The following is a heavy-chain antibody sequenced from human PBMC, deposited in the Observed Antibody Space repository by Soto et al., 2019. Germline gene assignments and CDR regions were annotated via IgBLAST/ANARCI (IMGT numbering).Heavy chain of an antibody. V-gene: IGHV3-23*01. D-gene: IGHD1-26*01. J-gene: IGHJ6*02. CDR2: ISGSGGST. Sequence: GGSLRLSCAASGFTFSSYAMSWVRQAPGKGLEWVSAISGSGGSTYYADSVKGRFTISRDNSKNTLYLQMNSLRAEDTAVYYCAKDRESYWGYYYYGMDVWGQGTTVTVSS. CDR1: GFTFSSYA. CDR3: AKDRESYWGYYYYGMDV.